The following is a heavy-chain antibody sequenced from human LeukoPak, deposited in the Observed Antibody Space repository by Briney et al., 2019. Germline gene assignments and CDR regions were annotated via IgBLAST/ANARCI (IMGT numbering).Heavy chain of an antibody. Sequence: GGSLRLSCAASGFTFSNYAMHWVRQAPVKGLEWVAVISYDGNNKYNADSVNARFTISRDNSKNTLYLQMNSLRAEDTAVYYCARDRDRDIIGDGMDVWDKGTTVTVSS. CDR3: ARDRDRDIIGDGMDV. CDR2: ISYDGNNK. CDR1: GFTFSNYA. V-gene: IGHV3-30*04. D-gene: IGHD2-15*01. J-gene: IGHJ6*04.